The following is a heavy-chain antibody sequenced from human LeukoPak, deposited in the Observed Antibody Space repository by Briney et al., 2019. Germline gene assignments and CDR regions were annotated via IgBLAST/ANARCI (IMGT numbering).Heavy chain of an antibody. CDR1: GFTFSSYS. CDR3: AREYCSGGSCSDY. CDR2: ISSSSSYI. V-gene: IGHV3-21*01. Sequence: GGSLRLSCAASGFTFSSYSMNWVRQAPGKGLEWASSISSSSSYIYYADSVKGRFTISRDNAKNSLYLQMNSLRAEDTAVYYCAREYCSGGSCSDYWGQGTLVTVSS. J-gene: IGHJ4*02. D-gene: IGHD2-15*01.